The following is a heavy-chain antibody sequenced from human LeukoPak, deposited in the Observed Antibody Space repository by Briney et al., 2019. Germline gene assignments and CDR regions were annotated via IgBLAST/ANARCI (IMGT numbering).Heavy chain of an antibody. Sequence: GASVKVSCKVSGYTLTELSMHWVRQAPGKGLEWMGGFDPEDGETIYAQKFQGRVTMTEDTSTDTAYMELSSLRSEDTAVYCCATTGLWFGEFTFDYWGQGTLVTVSS. D-gene: IGHD3-10*01. J-gene: IGHJ4*02. CDR2: FDPEDGET. CDR3: ATTGLWFGEFTFDY. CDR1: GYTLTELS. V-gene: IGHV1-24*01.